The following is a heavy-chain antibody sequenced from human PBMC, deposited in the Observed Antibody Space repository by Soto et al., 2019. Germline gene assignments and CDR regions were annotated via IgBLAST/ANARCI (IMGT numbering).Heavy chain of an antibody. Sequence: PGESLKISCTGFGYSFTTNWIGWVRQMPGKGLEWMGVIYPGDSDTRYSPSFQGQVAISADKSINTAYLQWSSLKASDTAMYYCARHSGVAEDGTDWGQGTLVTVSS. CDR3: ARHSGVAEDGTD. D-gene: IGHD6-13*01. CDR2: IYPGDSDT. CDR1: GYSFTTNW. J-gene: IGHJ1*01. V-gene: IGHV5-51*01.